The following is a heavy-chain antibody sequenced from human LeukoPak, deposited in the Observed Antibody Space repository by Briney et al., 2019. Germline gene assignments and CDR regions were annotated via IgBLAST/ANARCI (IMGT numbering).Heavy chain of an antibody. CDR3: AGGSRVTTRLDAFDI. CDR1: GFTVSTNH. J-gene: IGHJ3*02. Sequence: GGSLRLSCAASGFTVSTNHMSWVRQTPGKGLEWVSTIYSGGSIYYADSVKGRFTISRDNSKNTLYLQMNSLRAEDTAVYYCAGGSRVTTRLDAFDIWGQGTMVTVSS. V-gene: IGHV3-53*01. D-gene: IGHD4-17*01. CDR2: IYSGGSI.